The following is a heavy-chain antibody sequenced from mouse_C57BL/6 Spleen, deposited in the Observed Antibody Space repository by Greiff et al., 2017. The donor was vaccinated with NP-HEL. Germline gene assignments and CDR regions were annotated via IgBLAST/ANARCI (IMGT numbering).Heavy chain of an antibody. J-gene: IGHJ1*03. CDR3: ANLYYDYNWYFDV. CDR1: GFTFSDYG. Sequence: EVHLVESGGGLVKPGGSLKLSCAASGFTFSDYGMHWVRQAPEKGLEWVAYISSGSSTIYYADTVKGRFTISRDNAKNTLFLQMTSLRSEDTAMYYCANLYYDYNWYFDVWGTGTTVTVSS. V-gene: IGHV5-17*01. D-gene: IGHD2-4*01. CDR2: ISSGSSTI.